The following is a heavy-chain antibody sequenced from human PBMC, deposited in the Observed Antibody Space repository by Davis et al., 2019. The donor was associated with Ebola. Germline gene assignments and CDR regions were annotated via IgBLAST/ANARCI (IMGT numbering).Heavy chain of an antibody. J-gene: IGHJ6*02. D-gene: IGHD6-6*01. Sequence: ASVKVSCKASGYTFTGYYMHWVRQAPGQGLEWMGWINPNSGGTNYAQKFQGRVTMTRDTSISTAYMELSRLRSDDTAVYYCAREENSSSSPWGMDVWGQGTTVTVSS. CDR2: INPNSGGT. CDR1: GYTFTGYY. CDR3: AREENSSSSPWGMDV. V-gene: IGHV1-2*02.